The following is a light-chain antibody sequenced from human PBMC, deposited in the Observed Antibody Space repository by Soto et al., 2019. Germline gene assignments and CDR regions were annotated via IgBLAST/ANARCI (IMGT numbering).Light chain of an antibody. CDR1: KLGNKY. Sequence: SYELTQPPSVSVSPGQTATISCSGDKLGNKYVSWYQQKPGQSPVLVIYQDTERPSGIPERFSGSNSGSTATLTICGAQSMDEADYYCQAWDTPSYVFGTGTKLTVL. V-gene: IGLV3-1*01. CDR2: QDT. J-gene: IGLJ1*01. CDR3: QAWDTPSYV.